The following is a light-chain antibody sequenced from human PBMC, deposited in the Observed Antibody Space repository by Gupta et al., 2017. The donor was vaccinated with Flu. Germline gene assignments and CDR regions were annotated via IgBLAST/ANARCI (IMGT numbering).Light chain of an antibody. CDR2: GAS. V-gene: IGKV3-20*01. CDR3: HRYGTSMLT. Sequence: GTLSSSAGESVTLSCRARELVNNNLLTWYQQKPGQAPRLLIYGASTRDTGIPARFSGSGSETDFTLTISRLEPEDFGVYDCHRYGTSMLTFGEGTKLEIK. CDR1: ELVNNNL. J-gene: IGKJ2*01.